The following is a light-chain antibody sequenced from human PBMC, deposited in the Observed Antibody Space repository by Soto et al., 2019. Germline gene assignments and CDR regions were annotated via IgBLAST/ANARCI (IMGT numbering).Light chain of an antibody. CDR2: AAS. CDR1: QGICSY. Sequence: IQLTQSPSSLSASVGDRVTITCRASQGICSYLAWYQQKPAKAPKLLIYAASTLQSGVPSRFSGSGSGTDFTLTISSLQPEDFGTYYCQQLNSYPRLTFGGGTKVEIK. V-gene: IGKV1-9*01. CDR3: QQLNSYPRLT. J-gene: IGKJ4*01.